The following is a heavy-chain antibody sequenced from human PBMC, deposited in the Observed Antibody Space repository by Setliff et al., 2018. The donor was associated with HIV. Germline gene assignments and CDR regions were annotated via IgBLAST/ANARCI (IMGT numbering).Heavy chain of an antibody. J-gene: IGHJ4*02. V-gene: IGHV1-3*01. D-gene: IGHD6-19*01. Sequence: ASVKVSCKASGYTFTTYAMHWVRQAPGQRLEWMGWINGGNGNTEYSQKFQGRVTITADKSTSTAYMELNSLKSEDTAVYYCARVPYSSGYWGQGTLVTVSS. CDR2: INGGNGNT. CDR1: GYTFTTYA. CDR3: ARVPYSSGY.